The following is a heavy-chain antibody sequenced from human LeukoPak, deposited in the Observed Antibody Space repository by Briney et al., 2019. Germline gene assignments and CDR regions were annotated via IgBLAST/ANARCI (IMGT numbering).Heavy chain of an antibody. J-gene: IGHJ3*02. Sequence: PGGSLRLSCAASGFTFSSYWMNWVRQAPGKGLERVANIKQDGGEKYYVDSVKGRFTISRDNAKNSLYLQMNSLRAEDTAVYYCARPELAYCGGDCLDAFHTWGQGTMVTVSS. V-gene: IGHV3-7*01. CDR2: IKQDGGEK. D-gene: IGHD2-21*02. CDR1: GFTFSSYW. CDR3: ARPELAYCGGDCLDAFHT.